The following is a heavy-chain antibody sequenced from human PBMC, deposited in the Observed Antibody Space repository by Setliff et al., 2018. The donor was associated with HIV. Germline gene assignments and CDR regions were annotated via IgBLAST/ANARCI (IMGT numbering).Heavy chain of an antibody. J-gene: IGHJ4*02. D-gene: IGHD2-8*01. CDR3: ARASPPPGWSCTNGVCYYFDY. CDR1: GGSFNGYY. V-gene: IGHV4-34*01. Sequence: SETLSLTCAVYGGSFNGYYWSWIRQPPGKGLEWIGEINHSGSTKYNPSLKSRVTMSIDTSKNQFSLKLSSVTAADTAVYYCARASPPPGWSCTNGVCYYFDYWGQGTLVTVSS. CDR2: INHSGST.